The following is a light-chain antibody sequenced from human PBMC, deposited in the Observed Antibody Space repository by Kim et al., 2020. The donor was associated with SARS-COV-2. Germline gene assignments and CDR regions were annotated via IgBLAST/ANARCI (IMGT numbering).Light chain of an antibody. CDR2: DAS. CDR3: QQYYGWPLT. Sequence: SVSPGERATLSCRACQSVSSHLAWYQQNPGQAPRLLIYDASTRATGLPARFSGSGSGTEFTLTNSSLQSEDFAVYYCQQYYGWPLTFGGGTKVEI. J-gene: IGKJ4*01. CDR1: QSVSSH. V-gene: IGKV3-15*01.